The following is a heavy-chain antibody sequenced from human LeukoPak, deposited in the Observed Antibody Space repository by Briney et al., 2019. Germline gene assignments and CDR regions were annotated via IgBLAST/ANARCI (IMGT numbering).Heavy chain of an antibody. D-gene: IGHD6-19*01. Sequence: ASVTVSCKASGYTFTGYYMHWVRQAPGPGLEWMGLINPNSGGTNYAEKFQGRVTMTRDTSISTAYMGLSRLRSDDTAVYYCAGSGWYVGYFQHWGQGTLVTVSP. CDR2: INPNSGGT. V-gene: IGHV1-2*02. CDR1: GYTFTGYY. J-gene: IGHJ1*01. CDR3: AGSGWYVGYFQH.